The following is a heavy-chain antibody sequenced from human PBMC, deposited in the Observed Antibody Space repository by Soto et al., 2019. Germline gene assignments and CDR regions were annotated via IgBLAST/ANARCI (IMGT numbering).Heavy chain of an antibody. CDR1: GFTFSNYG. J-gene: IGHJ6*02. CDR3: AKGYCGGHFYIWPDGIYRMDV. Sequence: GGSLRLSCAASGFTFSNYGMSWVRQAPGKGLEWVSGIRGSGAKSYHADSVKDRFTISRDNSKNTLYLQMNSLRAEDTAIYYCAKGYCGGHFYIWPDGIYRMDVWGPETTVTVYS. D-gene: IGHD2-21*02. V-gene: IGHV3-23*01. CDR2: IRGSGAKS.